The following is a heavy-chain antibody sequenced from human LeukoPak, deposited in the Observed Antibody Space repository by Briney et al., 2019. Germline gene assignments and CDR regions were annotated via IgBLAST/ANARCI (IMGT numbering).Heavy chain of an antibody. D-gene: IGHD6-13*01. CDR1: GDSVSSNSVT. CDR3: ARHRIAAVPNAFDI. J-gene: IGHJ3*02. V-gene: IGHV6-1*01. Sequence: SQTLSLTCAISGDSVSSNSVTWNWIRQSPSRGLEWLGRTYYRSTWYNDYAVSVRGRITVNPDTSKNQFSLHLNSVTPEDTAVYYCARHRIAAVPNAFDIWGQGTMVTVSS. CDR2: TYYRSTWYN.